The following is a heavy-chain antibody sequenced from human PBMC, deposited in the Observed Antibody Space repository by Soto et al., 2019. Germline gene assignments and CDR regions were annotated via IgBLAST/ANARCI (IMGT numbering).Heavy chain of an antibody. J-gene: IGHJ5*02. CDR2: IKQDGSEK. CDR1: GFTFSSYW. Sequence: PGGSLRLSCAAYGFTFSSYWMSWVRQAPGKGLEWVANIKQDGSEKYYVDSVKGRFTISRDNAKNSLYLQMNSLRAEDTAVYYCAREFSRGRFDPWGQGXLVTVYS. V-gene: IGHV3-7*03. D-gene: IGHD3-10*01. CDR3: AREFSRGRFDP.